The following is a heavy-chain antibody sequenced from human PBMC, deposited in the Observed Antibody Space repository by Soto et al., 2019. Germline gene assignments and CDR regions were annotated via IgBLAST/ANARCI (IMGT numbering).Heavy chain of an antibody. Sequence: GGSLRLSCAASGFTFSSYGMHWVRQAPGKGLEWVAVISYDGSNKYYADSVKGRFTISRDNSKNTLYLQMNRLRAEDTAVYYCAKDFGLAGTTYYYYGMDVWGQGTTVTVSS. CDR2: ISYDGSNK. V-gene: IGHV3-30*18. D-gene: IGHD1-7*01. CDR1: GFTFSSYG. CDR3: AKDFGLAGTTYYYYGMDV. J-gene: IGHJ6*02.